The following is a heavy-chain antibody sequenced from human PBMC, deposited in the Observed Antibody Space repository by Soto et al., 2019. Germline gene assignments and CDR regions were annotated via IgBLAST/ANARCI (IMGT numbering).Heavy chain of an antibody. J-gene: IGHJ6*03. CDR2: INSDGSST. Sequence: WGSLRLSCAASGFTFSSYWMHWVRQAPGKGLVWVSRINSDGSSTSYADSVKGRFTISRDNAKNTLYLQMNSLRAEDTAVYYCARAADSGYDDYYYYYMDVWGKGTTVNVSS. CDR3: ARAADSGYDDYYYYYMDV. D-gene: IGHD5-12*01. V-gene: IGHV3-74*01. CDR1: GFTFSSYW.